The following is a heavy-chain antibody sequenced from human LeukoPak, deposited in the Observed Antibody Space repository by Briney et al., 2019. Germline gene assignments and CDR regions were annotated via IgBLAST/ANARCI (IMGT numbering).Heavy chain of an antibody. J-gene: IGHJ3*02. Sequence: SETLSLTCTVSGGSISSYYWSWIRQPPGKGLEWIGYIYYSGSTNYNPSLKSRVTISVDTSKNQFSLKLSSVTAADTAVYYCAREAGATVFLAFDIWGQGTMVTVSS. D-gene: IGHD4-17*01. CDR3: AREAGATVFLAFDI. V-gene: IGHV4-59*01. CDR2: IYYSGST. CDR1: GGSISSYY.